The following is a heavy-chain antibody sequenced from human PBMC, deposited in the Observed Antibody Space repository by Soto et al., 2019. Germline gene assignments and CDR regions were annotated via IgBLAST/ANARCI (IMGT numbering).Heavy chain of an antibody. J-gene: IGHJ3*02. CDR1: GGSISSGHYY. Sequence: QVQLQESGPGLVKPSQTLSLTCTVSGGSISSGHYYWSWIRQPPGKGLEWIGYIYYSGSTYYNPSLKSRVTISVDPSKNQFALKLSSVTAADTAVYYCARALYYYDSSGAPHGAVDIGGQGTMVTVSS. D-gene: IGHD3-22*01. CDR3: ARALYYYDSSGAPHGAVDI. V-gene: IGHV4-30-4*01. CDR2: IYYSGST.